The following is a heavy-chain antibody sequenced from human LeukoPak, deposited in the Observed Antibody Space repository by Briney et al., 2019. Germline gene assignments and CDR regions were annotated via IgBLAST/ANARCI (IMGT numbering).Heavy chain of an antibody. V-gene: IGHV1-8*01. CDR1: GYTFTSYD. J-gene: IGHJ4*02. Sequence: ASVKVSCKASGYTFTSYDINWVRQATGQGLEWMGWMNPNSGNTGYAQKFQGRVTMTRNTSISTAYMELSSLRSEDTAVYYCARGGFYYDSSGYSPGFDYWGRGTLVTVSS. D-gene: IGHD3-22*01. CDR2: MNPNSGNT. CDR3: ARGGFYYDSSGYSPGFDY.